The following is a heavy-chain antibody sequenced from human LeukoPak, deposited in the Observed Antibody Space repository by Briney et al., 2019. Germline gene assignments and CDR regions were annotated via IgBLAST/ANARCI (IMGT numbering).Heavy chain of an antibody. Sequence: GGSLRLSCAASGFTFSSYSMNWVRQAPGKGLEWVSYISSSSSTIYYADSVKGRFTISRDNAKNSLYLQMNSLRAEDTAVYYCAKPPLGPNSSGYYFPFDYWGQGTLVTVSS. V-gene: IGHV3-48*01. CDR1: GFTFSSYS. D-gene: IGHD3-22*01. J-gene: IGHJ4*02. CDR2: ISSSSSTI. CDR3: AKPPLGPNSSGYYFPFDY.